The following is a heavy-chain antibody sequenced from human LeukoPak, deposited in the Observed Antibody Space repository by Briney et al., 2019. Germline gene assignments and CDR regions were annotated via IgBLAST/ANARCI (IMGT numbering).Heavy chain of an antibody. J-gene: IGHJ4*02. CDR2: FDPEDGET. CDR1: GYTLTELS. Sequence: ASVKVSCKVSGYTLTELSMHWVRQAPGKGLEWMGGFDPEDGETIYAQKLQGRVTMTEDTSTDTAYMELTRLTSDDTAVYFCARDGALWVGDFTFYFDSWGQGSLVTVSS. D-gene: IGHD3-10*01. CDR3: ARDGALWVGDFTFYFDS. V-gene: IGHV1-24*01.